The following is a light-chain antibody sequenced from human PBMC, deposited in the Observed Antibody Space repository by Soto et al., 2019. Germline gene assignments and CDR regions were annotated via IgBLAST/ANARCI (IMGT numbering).Light chain of an antibody. Sequence: DIQMTQSPLSLSASVGDRVTITCRASESITSYLNWYQQKPGKAPKLLIYAASSLQSGVPSRFSGSGSGTHFTLTISSLQPEDFASYYCQQTYSTPLTFGGGTKVDI. CDR1: ESITSY. CDR3: QQTYSTPLT. CDR2: AAS. V-gene: IGKV1-39*01. J-gene: IGKJ4*01.